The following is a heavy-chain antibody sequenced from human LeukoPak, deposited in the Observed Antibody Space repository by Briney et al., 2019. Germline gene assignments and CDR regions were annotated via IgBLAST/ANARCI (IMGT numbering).Heavy chain of an antibody. CDR2: IYYSGST. J-gene: IGHJ4*02. CDR1: GGSISSSSYY. V-gene: IGHV4-39*07. CDR3: AGETTVTPVVFDY. Sequence: SETLSLTCTVSGGSISSSSYYWGWIRQPPGKGLEWIGSIYYSGSTYYNPSLKSRVTISVDTSKNQFSLKLSSVTAADTAVYYCAGETTVTPVVFDYWGQGTLVTVSS. D-gene: IGHD4-17*01.